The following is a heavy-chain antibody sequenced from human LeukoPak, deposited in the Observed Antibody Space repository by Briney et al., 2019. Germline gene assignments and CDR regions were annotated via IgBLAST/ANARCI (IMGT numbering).Heavy chain of an antibody. D-gene: IGHD5-18*01. CDR3: ARLDSATTYNWFDP. J-gene: IGHJ5*02. CDR1: GGSISSGDYY. V-gene: IGHV4-30-4*01. CDR2: IYHSGST. Sequence: SQTLSLTCTVSGGSISSGDYYWSWIRQPPGKGLEWVGKIYHSGSTNYNPSLLSRLTISVDKSKNQFSLNLSSVTAADTAVYYCARLDSATTYNWFDPWGQGTLVTVSS.